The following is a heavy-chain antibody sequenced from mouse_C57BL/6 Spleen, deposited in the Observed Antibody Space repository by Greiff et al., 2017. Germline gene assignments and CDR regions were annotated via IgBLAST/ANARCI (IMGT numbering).Heavy chain of an antibody. J-gene: IGHJ2*01. CDR1: GYAFSSSW. Sequence: QVQLQQSGPELVKPGASVKISCKASGYAFSSSWMNWVKQRPGKGLEWIGRIYPGDGDTNYNGKFKGTATLTADKSSSTAYMQLSSLTSEDSAVYFCARGAFFDYWGKGTTLTVSS. CDR3: ARGAFFDY. CDR2: IYPGDGDT. D-gene: IGHD3-1*01. V-gene: IGHV1-82*01.